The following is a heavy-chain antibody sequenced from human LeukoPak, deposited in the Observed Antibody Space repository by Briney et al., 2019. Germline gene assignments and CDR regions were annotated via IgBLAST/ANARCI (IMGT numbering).Heavy chain of an antibody. CDR2: INNDGSST. J-gene: IGHJ4*02. CDR3: ARDDSTWLQSHDY. D-gene: IGHD5-24*01. V-gene: IGHV3-74*01. CDR1: GFTFSSYR. Sequence: GGSLRLSCAASGFTFSSYRMHWVRQAPGKGLVWVSRINNDGSSTNYADSVKGRFTISRDNAKNTLYLQTHSLRAEDTAVYYCARDDSTWLQSHDYWGQGTLVTVSS.